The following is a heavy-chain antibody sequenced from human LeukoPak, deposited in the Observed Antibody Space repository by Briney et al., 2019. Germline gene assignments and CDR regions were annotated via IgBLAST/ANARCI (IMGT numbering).Heavy chain of an antibody. CDR2: IKQDGRDK. D-gene: IGHD6-13*01. J-gene: IGHJ3*02. Sequence: PGGSLRLSCAASGFTFSRHYITWVRQASGKGLEWVANIKQDGRDKYFVDSVRGRFTISRDNVKNSLYLQMNSLRAEDTAVYYCAREGITSSGDDAFDIWGQGTMVTVSS. V-gene: IGHV3-7*01. CDR1: GFTFSRHY. CDR3: AREGITSSGDDAFDI.